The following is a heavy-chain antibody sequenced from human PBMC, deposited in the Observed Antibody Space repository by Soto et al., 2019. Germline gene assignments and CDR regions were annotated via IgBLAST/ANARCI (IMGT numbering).Heavy chain of an antibody. J-gene: IGHJ4*02. Sequence: QVQLQESGPGLVKPSGTLSLTCAVSGGSISSSNWWSWVRQPPGKGLAGMGEIYHSGSTNYHPSLKSRVTISVEKSTNQFYLKLSSVAAADTAVYYCARVLGGSWSPVDYWGQGTLVTVSS. V-gene: IGHV4-4*02. CDR3: ARVLGGSWSPVDY. CDR2: IYHSGST. CDR1: GGSISSSNW. D-gene: IGHD6-13*01.